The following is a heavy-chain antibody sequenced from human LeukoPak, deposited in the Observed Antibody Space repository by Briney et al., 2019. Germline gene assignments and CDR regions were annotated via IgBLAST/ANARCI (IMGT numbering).Heavy chain of an antibody. D-gene: IGHD3-22*01. V-gene: IGHV1-24*01. CDR1: GYTLIELS. J-gene: IGHJ4*02. Sequence: ASVKVSCKVSGYTLIELSMHWVRQAPGKGREWMGGFDPEDGKTIYAQKFQGRVTITEDTSTDTAYMELSSLRSEDTAVYYCATLNYYDSSGYYEGSPQDYWGQGTLVTVSS. CDR2: FDPEDGKT. CDR3: ATLNYYDSSGYYEGSPQDY.